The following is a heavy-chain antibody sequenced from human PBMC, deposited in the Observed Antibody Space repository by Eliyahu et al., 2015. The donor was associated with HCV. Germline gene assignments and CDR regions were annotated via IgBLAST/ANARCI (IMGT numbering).Heavy chain of an antibody. Sequence: EVQLVESGGGLVQPGRSLRLSCAASGFTFDDYAMHWVRQAPGKGLEWVSGISWNSGSIGYADSVKGRFTISRDNAKNSLYLQMNSLRAEDTALYYCAKNRGYSSTQEDGMDVWGQGTTVTVSS. D-gene: IGHD6-13*01. CDR2: ISWNSGSI. CDR1: GFTFDDYA. CDR3: AKNRGYSSTQEDGMDV. V-gene: IGHV3-9*01. J-gene: IGHJ6*02.